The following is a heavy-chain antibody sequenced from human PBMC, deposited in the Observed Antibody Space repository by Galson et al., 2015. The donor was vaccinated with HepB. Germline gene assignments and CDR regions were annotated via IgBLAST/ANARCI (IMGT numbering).Heavy chain of an antibody. CDR1: GFTFSSYA. Sequence: SLRLSCAAPGFTFSSYAMHWVRQAPGKGLEWVAVISYDGSNKYYADSVKGRFTISRDNSKNTLYLQMNSLRAEDTAVYYCARALGMLYFDYWGQGTLVTVSS. D-gene: IGHD3-16*01. CDR2: ISYDGSNK. CDR3: ARALGMLYFDY. J-gene: IGHJ4*02. V-gene: IGHV3-30-3*01.